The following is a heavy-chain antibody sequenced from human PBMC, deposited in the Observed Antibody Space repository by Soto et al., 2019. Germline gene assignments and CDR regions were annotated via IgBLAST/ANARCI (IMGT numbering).Heavy chain of an antibody. CDR1: GGSISSGGYY. J-gene: IGHJ4*02. CDR2: IYYSGST. V-gene: IGHV4-31*03. CDR3: AREKYGAFDY. D-gene: IGHD2-8*01. Sequence: QVQLQESGPGLVKPSQTLSLTCTVSGGSISSGGYYWSWIRQHPGKGLEWIGYIYYSGSTYYNPSLTSRVTISVDTSKTHFSLKLSSVTAADTAVYYCAREKYGAFDYWGQGTLVTVSS.